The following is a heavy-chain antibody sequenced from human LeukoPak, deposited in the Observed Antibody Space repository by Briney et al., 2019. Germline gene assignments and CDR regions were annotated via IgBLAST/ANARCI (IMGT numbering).Heavy chain of an antibody. CDR2: IWYDGSNK. V-gene: IGHV3-33*08. D-gene: IGHD3-16*01. CDR3: ARGEGGFDP. CDR1: GFTFNSYG. J-gene: IGHJ5*02. Sequence: GGSLRLSCAASGFTFNSYGMHWVRQAPGKGLEWVAVIWYDGSNKYYADSVKGRFTISRDNSKNTLYLQMNSLRAEDTAVYYCARGEGGFDPWGQGTLVTVSS.